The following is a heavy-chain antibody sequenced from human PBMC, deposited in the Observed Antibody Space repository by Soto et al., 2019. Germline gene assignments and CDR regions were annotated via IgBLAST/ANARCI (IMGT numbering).Heavy chain of an antibody. CDR1: GFTFSRHT. D-gene: IGHD2-15*01. CDR2: ISYDGNNK. CDR3: ARSPGVVAATTPSFDY. V-gene: IGHV3-30*04. J-gene: IGHJ4*02. Sequence: PGGSLRLSCAASGFTFSRHTMHWVRQAPGKGLEWVAAISYDGNNKYYADSVKGRFTISRDNAKNSLYLQMNSLRAEDTAVYYCARSPGVVAATTPSFDYWGQGTLVTVSS.